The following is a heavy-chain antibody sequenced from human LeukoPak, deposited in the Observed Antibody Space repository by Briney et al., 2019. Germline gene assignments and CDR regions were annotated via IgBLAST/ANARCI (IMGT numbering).Heavy chain of an antibody. CDR3: AKGGARFGRFEA. J-gene: IGHJ5*02. CDR2: MKQDGGEV. D-gene: IGHD3-10*01. CDR1: GFTFSDFT. Sequence: PGGSLRLSCAASGFTFSDFTMSWVRQAPGKGLEWVAKMKQDGGEVYYLDSVKGRFTISGDNSKNSLYLQMNSLRVEGTAVYYCAKGGARFGRFEAWGQGTLVTVSS. V-gene: IGHV3-7*01.